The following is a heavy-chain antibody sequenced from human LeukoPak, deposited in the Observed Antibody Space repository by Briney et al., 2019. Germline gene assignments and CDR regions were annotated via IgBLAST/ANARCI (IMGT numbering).Heavy chain of an antibody. J-gene: IGHJ4*02. D-gene: IGHD6-6*01. Sequence: SVKVSCKASGYTFTSYEINWVRQATGQGLEWMGLMNSNSGNTAYAQKFQGRVTMTRNSSRSTAYMELSSLTSEDTAVYYCARVGWDSSSSDYWGQGTLVSVSS. CDR1: GYTFTSYE. CDR2: MNSNSGNT. CDR3: ARVGWDSSSSDY. V-gene: IGHV1-8*01.